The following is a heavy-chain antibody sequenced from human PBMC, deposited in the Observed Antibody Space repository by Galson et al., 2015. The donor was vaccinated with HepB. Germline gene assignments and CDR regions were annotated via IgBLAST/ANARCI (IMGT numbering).Heavy chain of an antibody. CDR3: ARDYYDSSSDY. CDR2: INTNTGNP. D-gene: IGHD3-22*01. V-gene: IGHV7-4-1*02. J-gene: IGHJ4*02. CDR1: GYTFTNFG. Sequence: SVKVSCKASGYTFTNFGINWVRQAPGQGLEWMGWINTNTGNPVFAQGFTGRFVFSLDTSVSTAYLQISSLKAEDTAVYYSARDYYDSSSDYWGQGTLVTVSS.